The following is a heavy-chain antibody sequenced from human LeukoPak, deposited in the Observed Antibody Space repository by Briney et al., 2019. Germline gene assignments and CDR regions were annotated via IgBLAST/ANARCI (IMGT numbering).Heavy chain of an antibody. CDR2: IYYSGST. CDR1: GGSISSYY. D-gene: IGHD5-12*01. V-gene: IGHV4-59*01. J-gene: IGHJ4*02. CDR3: ARDRRSWIFDY. Sequence: KPSETLSLTCTVSGGSISSYYWSWIRQPPGKGLEWIGYIYYSGSTNYNPSLKSRVTISVDTSKNQFSLKLSSVTAADTAVYYCARDRRSWIFDYWGQGTLVTVSS.